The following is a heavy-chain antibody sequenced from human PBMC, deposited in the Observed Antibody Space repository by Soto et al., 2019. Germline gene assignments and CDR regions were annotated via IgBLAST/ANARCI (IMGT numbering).Heavy chain of an antibody. CDR1: GGTFSSYA. CDR3: AREGSDCSGGSCYSGDPFDY. CDR2: IIPIFGTA. V-gene: IGHV1-69*01. J-gene: IGHJ4*02. D-gene: IGHD2-15*01. Sequence: QVQLVQSGAEVKKPGSSVKVSCKASGGTFSSYAISWVRQAPGQGLEWMGGIIPIFGTANYAQKFQGRVRITADESTSTAYMELSSLRSEDTAVYYCAREGSDCSGGSCYSGDPFDYWGQGTLVTVSS.